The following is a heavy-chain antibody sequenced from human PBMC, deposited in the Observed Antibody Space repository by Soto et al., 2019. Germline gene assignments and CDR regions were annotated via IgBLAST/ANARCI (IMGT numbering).Heavy chain of an antibody. CDR3: ERGSSGSPLDY. J-gene: IGHJ4*02. CDR2: IYYGGST. D-gene: IGHD3-22*01. V-gene: IGHV4-31*03. CDR1: GGSISSGGYY. Sequence: PSETLSLTCTVSGGSISSGGYYWSWIRQHPGKGLEWSGYIYYGGSTYYNPSLKSRVTISVDTSKNQFSLKLSSVTAADTAVYYCERGSSGSPLDYWGQGTLVTVSS.